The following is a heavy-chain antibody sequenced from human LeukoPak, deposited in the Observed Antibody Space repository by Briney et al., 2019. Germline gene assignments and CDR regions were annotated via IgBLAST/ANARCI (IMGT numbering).Heavy chain of an antibody. V-gene: IGHV1-46*01. J-gene: IGHJ2*01. CDR3: ARDWHWGFDL. CDR2: ISPSGGST. Sequence: ASVTVSCKAFGYTFTSNYMHWVRQAPGQGPEWMGVISPSGGSTTYAQKFQGRVTMTRDTSTNTVYMELSSLRSEDTAVYYCARDWHWGFDLWGRGTLVTVSS. CDR1: GYTFTSNY.